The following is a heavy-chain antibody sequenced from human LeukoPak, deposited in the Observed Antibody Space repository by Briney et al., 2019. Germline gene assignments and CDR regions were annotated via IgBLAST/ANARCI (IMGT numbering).Heavy chain of an antibody. CDR2: IYYSGST. D-gene: IGHD2-15*01. J-gene: IGHJ4*02. CDR1: GASISSGDYY. V-gene: IGHV4-31*03. CDR3: ASSTGYCSGGSCYVY. Sequence: SQTLSLTCTVSGASISSGDYYWTWIRQHPGTGLEWIGYIYYSGSTNYNPSLKSRVTILVDTSKNQFSLRLSSVTAADTAVYFCASSTGYCSGGSCYVYWGQGTLVTVSS.